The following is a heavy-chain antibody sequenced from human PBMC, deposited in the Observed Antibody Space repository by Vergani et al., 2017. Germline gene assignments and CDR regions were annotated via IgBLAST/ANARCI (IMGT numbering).Heavy chain of an antibody. CDR1: GFTFSSYW. CDR2: IKQDGSDK. J-gene: IGHJ1*01. V-gene: IGHV3-7*01. Sequence: EVQLVESGGGLVQPGGSLRLSCAASGFTFSSYWMSWVRQAPGKGLEWVANIKQDGSDKYYVDSVKGRFTISRDNAKTTLYLQMNSLRDEDRGVYYCARISGGSAPYLHYWGQGTLVTVAS. CDR3: ARISGGSAPYLHY. D-gene: IGHD2-15*01.